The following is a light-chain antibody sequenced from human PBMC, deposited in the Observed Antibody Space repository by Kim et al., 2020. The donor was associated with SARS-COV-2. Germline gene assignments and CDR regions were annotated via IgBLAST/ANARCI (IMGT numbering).Light chain of an antibody. V-gene: IGKV3-15*01. CDR2: GAS. J-gene: IGKJ2*01. CDR3: QQYDNWPPMYT. CDR1: QSISSN. Sequence: EIVMTQSPATLSVSPGESATLSCRASQSISSNLAWYQQKPGQAPRLLIYGASTRATGTPARFSGSGSGTEFTLTISRLQSEDFAVYYCQQYDNWPPMYTFGQGTKLEI.